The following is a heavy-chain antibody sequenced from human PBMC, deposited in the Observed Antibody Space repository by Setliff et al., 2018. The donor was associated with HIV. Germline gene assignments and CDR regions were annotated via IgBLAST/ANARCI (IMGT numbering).Heavy chain of an antibody. J-gene: IGHJ4*02. V-gene: IGHV4-59*12. D-gene: IGHD3-22*01. Sequence: PSETLSLTCRVSGGSISNFYWSWIRQPPGKGPEWVGHIYSTGDTNYNPSLKSLVTISVDTSKNQFSLRLSSVTAADTAVYYCAREYDSSGYGANFDYWGQGTLVTVSS. CDR2: IYSTGDT. CDR3: AREYDSSGYGANFDY. CDR1: GGSISNFY.